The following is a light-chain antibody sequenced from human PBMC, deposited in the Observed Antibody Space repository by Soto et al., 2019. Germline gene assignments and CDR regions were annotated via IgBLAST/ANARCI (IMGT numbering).Light chain of an antibody. CDR3: AAWDDSLNVLV. CDR1: SSNIGSKS. J-gene: IGLJ2*01. CDR2: SNN. V-gene: IGLV1-44*01. Sequence: QAVVTQPPSVSGTPGQRVNMSCSGSSSNIGSKSVSWYQHLPQTAPKLLIYSNNQRPSWVPGRFSGSKSGTSASLAISGLQSDDETQYYCAAWDDSLNVLVFGGGTKLTVL.